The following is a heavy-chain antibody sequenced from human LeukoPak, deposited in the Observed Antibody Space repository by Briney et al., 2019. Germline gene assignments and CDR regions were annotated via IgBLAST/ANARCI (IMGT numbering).Heavy chain of an antibody. CDR2: IYHSGST. Sequence: SETLSLTCAVSGYSISSGYYWGWIRQPPGKGLEWIGSIYHSGSTYYNPSLKSRVTISVDTSKNQFSLKLSSVTAADTAVYYCARRGIVVVPAAFNWFDPWGQGTLVTVSS. D-gene: IGHD2-2*01. V-gene: IGHV4-38-2*01. J-gene: IGHJ5*02. CDR3: ARRGIVVVPAAFNWFDP. CDR1: GYSISSGYY.